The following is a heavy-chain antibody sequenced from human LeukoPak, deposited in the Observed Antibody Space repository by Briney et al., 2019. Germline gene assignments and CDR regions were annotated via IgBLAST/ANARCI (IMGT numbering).Heavy chain of an antibody. CDR2: ISYDGSNK. Sequence: GGSLRLSCAASGFTFSSYGMHWVRQAPGKGLEWVAVISYDGSNKYYADSVKGRFTISRDNSKNTLYLQMNSLRAEDTAVYYCAKDGTVTPHYWGQGTLVTVSS. CDR1: GFTFSSYG. D-gene: IGHD4-17*01. J-gene: IGHJ4*02. V-gene: IGHV3-30*18. CDR3: AKDGTVTPHY.